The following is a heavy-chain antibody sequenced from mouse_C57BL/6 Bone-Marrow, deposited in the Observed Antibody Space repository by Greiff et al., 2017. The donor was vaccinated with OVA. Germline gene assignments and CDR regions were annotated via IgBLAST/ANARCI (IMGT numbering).Heavy chain of an antibody. CDR3: ARSGDYDACVDY. J-gene: IGHJ2*01. V-gene: IGHV1-81*01. Sequence: QVQLKQSGAELARPGASVKLSCKASGYTFTSYCISWVKQRPGQGLEWIGEIYPRSGNTYYNEKFKGKATLTADKSSSTAYMELRSLTSEDSAVYFCARSGDYDACVDYWGQGPTLTVSS. CDR1: GYTFTSYC. D-gene: IGHD2-13*01. CDR2: IYPRSGNT.